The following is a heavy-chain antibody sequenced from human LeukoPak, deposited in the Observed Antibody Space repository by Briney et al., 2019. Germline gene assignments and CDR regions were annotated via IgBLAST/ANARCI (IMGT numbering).Heavy chain of an antibody. CDR2: IYYSGST. CDR3: ARDKGYHFDY. V-gene: IGHV4-59*01. CDR1: GGSISSYY. J-gene: IGHJ4*02. Sequence: SETLSLTCTVSGGSISSYYWSWIRQPPGKGLEWIGYIYYSGSTNYNPSLKSRVTISVDTSKNQFSLKLSSVTAADTAVYYCARDKGYHFDYWGQGSLATVSS. D-gene: IGHD6-13*01.